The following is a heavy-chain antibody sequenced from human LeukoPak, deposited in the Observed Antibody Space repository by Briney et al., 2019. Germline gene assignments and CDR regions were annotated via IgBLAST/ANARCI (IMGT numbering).Heavy chain of an antibody. CDR3: AKDRGSGSYRTGFGL. V-gene: IGHV3-23*01. J-gene: IGHJ3*01. CDR1: GFTFSNYG. Sequence: GGTLRLSCAASGFTFSNYGMNWVRQAPGKGLEWVSTITYSGGSTFYADSVKGRFTTSRDNSKNTLYLQMNTLRSEDTAVYYCAKDRGSGSYRTGFGLWGQGTMVTVSS. D-gene: IGHD1-26*01. CDR2: ITYSGGST.